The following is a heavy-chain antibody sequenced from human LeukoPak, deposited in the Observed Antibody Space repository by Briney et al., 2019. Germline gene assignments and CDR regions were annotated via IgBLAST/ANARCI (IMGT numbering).Heavy chain of an antibody. D-gene: IGHD5-24*01. Sequence: GGSLRLSCAASGFTFNTYCMHWVRQAPGKGLVWVSRIDSDGRSTSYADSVKGRFSVSRDNAKNTLYLQMNSLRAEDTAIYYCTRVGYIDEGIDYWGQGTLVTVSS. CDR3: TRVGYIDEGIDY. CDR1: GFTFNTYC. J-gene: IGHJ4*02. CDR2: IDSDGRST. V-gene: IGHV3-74*01.